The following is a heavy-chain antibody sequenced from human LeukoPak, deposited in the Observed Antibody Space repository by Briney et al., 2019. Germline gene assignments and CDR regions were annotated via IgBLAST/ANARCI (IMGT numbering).Heavy chain of an antibody. D-gene: IGHD1-26*01. CDR1: GGSISSSSYY. Sequence: TSETLSLTCTVSGGSISSSSYYWGWIRQPPGKGLEWIGSIYYSGSTYYNPSLKSRVTISVDTSKNQFSLKLSSVTAADTAVYYCAGHVGVGATLFDYWGQGTLVTVSS. J-gene: IGHJ4*02. CDR3: AGHVGVGATLFDY. CDR2: IYYSGST. V-gene: IGHV4-39*01.